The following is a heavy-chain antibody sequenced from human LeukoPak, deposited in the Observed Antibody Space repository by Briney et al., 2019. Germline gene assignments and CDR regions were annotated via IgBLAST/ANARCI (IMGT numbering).Heavy chain of an antibody. CDR3: ARDHYDSSGYGFDY. CDR1: GFTISSYE. CDR2: ISSNGRTI. J-gene: IGHJ4*02. D-gene: IGHD3-22*01. Sequence: PGGSLRLSCAASGFTISSYEMNWVRQAPGEGLEWISYISSNGRTIYYADSVKGRFTISRDNAKNSLYLQMNSLRDEDTAVYYCARDHYDSSGYGFDYWGQGTLVAVSS. V-gene: IGHV3-48*03.